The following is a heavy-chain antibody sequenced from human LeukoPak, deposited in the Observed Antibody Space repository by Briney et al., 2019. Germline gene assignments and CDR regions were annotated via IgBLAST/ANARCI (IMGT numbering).Heavy chain of an antibody. CDR1: GYSFTSYW. Sequence: GESLSISCQGSGYSFTSYWISWVRQMPGQGLEWMGRIEPSDSYTNHSPSFQGHVTISADKSISTAYLQWSSLKASDTGMYYCARHPSYCSSTSCGFYYYYGMDVWGKGPRSPSPQ. V-gene: IGHV5-10-1*01. J-gene: IGHJ6*04. CDR2: IEPSDSYT. D-gene: IGHD2-2*01. CDR3: ARHPSYCSSTSCGFYYYYGMDV.